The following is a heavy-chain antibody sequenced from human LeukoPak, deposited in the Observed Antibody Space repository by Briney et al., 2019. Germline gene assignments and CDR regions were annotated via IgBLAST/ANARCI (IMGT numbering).Heavy chain of an antibody. CDR3: ARDPGYSGYDFYYFDY. V-gene: IGHV3-21*01. Sequence: GGSLRLSCAASGFTFSSYSMNWVRQAPGKGLEWVSSISSSSSYIYYADSVKGRFTISRDNAKNSLYLQMNSLRAEDTAVYYCARDPGYSGYDFYYFDYWGQGTLVTVSS. D-gene: IGHD5-12*01. J-gene: IGHJ4*02. CDR1: GFTFSSYS. CDR2: ISSSSSYI.